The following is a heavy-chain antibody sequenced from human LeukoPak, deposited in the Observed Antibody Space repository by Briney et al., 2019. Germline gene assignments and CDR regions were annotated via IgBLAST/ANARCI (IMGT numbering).Heavy chain of an antibody. D-gene: IGHD3-10*01. V-gene: IGHV3-23*01. Sequence: GGSLRLSCAASGFSFSSHGMSWVRQAPGKGLEWVSAISGSGDSTFYAGSVKGRFTISRDNSKNTLYLQMNSLRAEDTAVYYCLARSGSKRPPFDYWGQGTLVTVSS. CDR1: GFSFSSHG. J-gene: IGHJ4*02. CDR2: ISGSGDST. CDR3: LARSGSKRPPFDY.